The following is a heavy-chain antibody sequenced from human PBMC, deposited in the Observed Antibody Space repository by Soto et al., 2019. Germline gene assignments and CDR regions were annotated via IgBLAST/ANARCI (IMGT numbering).Heavy chain of an antibody. CDR2: VWYDGGNE. CDR3: ARSIAARRFNYYGLDV. V-gene: IGHV3-33*01. D-gene: IGHD6-6*01. Sequence: GGSLRLSCAASGFTFSTYGMHWVRQAPGKGLEWVAVVWYDGGNEDYADSVKGRFTISRDNSKNMMYLQMNSLRAEDTAVYYCARSIAARRFNYYGLDVWGQGTTVTVSS. J-gene: IGHJ6*02. CDR1: GFTFSTYG.